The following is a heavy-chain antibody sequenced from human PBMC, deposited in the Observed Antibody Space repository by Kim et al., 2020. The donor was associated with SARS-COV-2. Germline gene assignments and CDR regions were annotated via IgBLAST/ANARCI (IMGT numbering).Heavy chain of an antibody. J-gene: IGHJ6*02. CDR3: ARVFRVDNYYYYGMYV. CDR1: GGSISSYY. Sequence: SETLSLTCTVSGGSISSYYWSWIRQPPGTGLAWIGFTYYSGSTNSNHYLKRRVTITVDMSKNQFPLSLSPVTAAATAVYYCARVFRVDNYYYYGMYVWG. V-gene: IGHV4-59*13. CDR2: TYYSGST. D-gene: IGHD3-9*01.